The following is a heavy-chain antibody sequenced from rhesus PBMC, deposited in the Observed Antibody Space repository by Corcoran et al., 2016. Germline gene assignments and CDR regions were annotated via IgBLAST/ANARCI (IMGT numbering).Heavy chain of an antibody. D-gene: IGHD1-20*01. CDR1: GFTFSGYE. Sequence: EVQLAESGGGLVQPGGSLRLSCAASGFTFSGYEMHWVRQVPGKGLESFSVLVGDISYTHYVGSVKGRVTISRDNAKNSLSLQMNSLRAEDTAVYYCARRYSWNNFYGLDSWGQGVVVTVSS. CDR2: LVGDISYT. CDR3: ARRYSWNNFYGLDS. J-gene: IGHJ6*01. V-gene: IGHV3-115*02.